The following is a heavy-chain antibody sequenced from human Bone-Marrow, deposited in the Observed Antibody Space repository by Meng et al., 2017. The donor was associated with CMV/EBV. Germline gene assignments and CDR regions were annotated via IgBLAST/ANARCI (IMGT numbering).Heavy chain of an antibody. Sequence: GESLKISCAASGFTFDDYGMSWVRQAPGKGLEWVSGINWNGGSTGYADSVKGRFTISRDNAKNSLYLQMNSLRAEDTALYYWARAWAAMDYYYYGMDVWGQGSTVTVSS. CDR1: GFTFDDYG. J-gene: IGHJ6*02. CDR3: ARAWAAMDYYYYGMDV. D-gene: IGHD2-2*01. CDR2: INWNGGST. V-gene: IGHV3-20*04.